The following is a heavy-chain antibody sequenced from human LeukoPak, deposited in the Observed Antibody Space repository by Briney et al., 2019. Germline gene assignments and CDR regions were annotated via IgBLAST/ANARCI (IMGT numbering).Heavy chain of an antibody. J-gene: IGHJ6*02. CDR2: INPSGGST. V-gene: IGHV1-46*01. CDR3: AATTVTPLDNYYYGMDV. D-gene: IGHD4-17*01. CDR1: GYTFTSYY. Sequence: GASVKVSCKASGYTFTSYYMHWVRQAPGQGLEWMGIINPSGGSTSYAQKFQGRVTMTRDTSTSTVYMELSSLRSEDTAVYYCAATTVTPLDNYYYGMDVWGQGTTVTASS.